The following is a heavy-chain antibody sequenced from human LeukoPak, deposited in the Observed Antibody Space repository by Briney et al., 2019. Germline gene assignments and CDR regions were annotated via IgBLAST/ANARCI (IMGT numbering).Heavy chain of an antibody. CDR3: ARDHYDFWSGYSDRGMDV. Sequence: PSQTLSLTCTVSGGSISSGGYYWSWIRQHPGKGLEWIGYIYYSGSTYYNPSLKSRVTISVDTPKNQFSLKLSSVTAADTAVYYCARDHYDFWSGYSDRGMDVWGQGTTVTVSS. CDR2: IYYSGST. CDR1: GGSISSGGYY. J-gene: IGHJ6*02. V-gene: IGHV4-31*03. D-gene: IGHD3-3*01.